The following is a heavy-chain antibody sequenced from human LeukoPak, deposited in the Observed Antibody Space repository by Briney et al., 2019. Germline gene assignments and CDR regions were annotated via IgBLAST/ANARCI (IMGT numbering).Heavy chain of an antibody. CDR3: ARDLGGYYDSSGYYY. Sequence: SQTLSLTCTVSGGSISSGGYYWSWISQHPGNGLEWIGYIYYSGSTYYNPSLKSRVTISVDTSKNQFSLKLSSVTAADTAVYYCARDLGGYYDSSGYYYWGQGTLVTVSS. D-gene: IGHD3-22*01. J-gene: IGHJ4*02. V-gene: IGHV4-31*03. CDR1: GGSISSGGYY. CDR2: IYYSGST.